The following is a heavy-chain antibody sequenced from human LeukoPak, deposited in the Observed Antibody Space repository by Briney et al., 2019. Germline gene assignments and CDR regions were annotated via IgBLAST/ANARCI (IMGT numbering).Heavy chain of an antibody. CDR1: GFTFSSYA. D-gene: IGHD1-26*01. J-gene: IGHJ1*01. CDR3: AEDRGSSGSYGYSQH. CDR2: ISSSGSNT. Sequence: GGSLRLSCAASGFTFSSYAMSWVRQAPGTGLEWVSTISSSGSNTFYAASVKGRFTISRDNSKNTLYLQMNSLRAEDTAVYFCAEDRGSSGSYGYSQHWGQGTLVTVSS. V-gene: IGHV3-23*01.